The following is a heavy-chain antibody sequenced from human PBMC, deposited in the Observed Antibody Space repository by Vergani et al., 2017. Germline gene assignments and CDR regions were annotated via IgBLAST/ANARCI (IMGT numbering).Heavy chain of an antibody. CDR1: GYTFITYD. CDR2: MDRNCAYT. J-gene: IGHJ6*03. Sequence: QVQLVQSGAEVKKPGASVKVSCQDSGYTFITYDFNWVRQASGQGLEWMRWMDRNCAYTGSAQRFKGRVAITRKTSIGTAYMELSSLRPEDTAVYYCARGPTYYDFWSGPYYYYMDVWGKXP. CDR3: ARGPTYYDFWSGPYYYYMDV. V-gene: IGHV1-8*02. D-gene: IGHD3-3*01.